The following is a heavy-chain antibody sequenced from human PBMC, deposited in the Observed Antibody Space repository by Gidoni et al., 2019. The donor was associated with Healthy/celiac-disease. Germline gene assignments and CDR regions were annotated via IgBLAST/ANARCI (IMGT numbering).Heavy chain of an antibody. Sequence: QVQLVQSGAEVTKPGASVKVSCKASGYTFTGYYMHWVRQAPGQGLEWMGWINPNSGGTNYAQKFQGRVTMTRDTSISTAYMELSRLRSDDTAVYYCASPVVTATEGAAFDIWGQGTMVTVSS. CDR1: GYTFTGYY. D-gene: IGHD2-21*02. J-gene: IGHJ3*02. CDR3: ASPVVTATEGAAFDI. CDR2: INPNSGGT. V-gene: IGHV1-2*02.